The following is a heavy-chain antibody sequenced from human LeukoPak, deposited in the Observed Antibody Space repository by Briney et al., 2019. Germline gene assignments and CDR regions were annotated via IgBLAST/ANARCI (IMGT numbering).Heavy chain of an antibody. V-gene: IGHV3-66*04. J-gene: IGHJ4*02. Sequence: PGGSLRLSCGASGFTFSSHGMNWVRQAPGKGLEWVSVIYSGGSTYYTDSVKGRFTISRDNSKNTLYLQMDSLRAEDTAVFYCARRRGYTSSGYFDKWGQGTLVTVSS. CDR2: IYSGGST. CDR3: ARRRGYTSSGYFDK. CDR1: GFTFSSHG. D-gene: IGHD6-13*01.